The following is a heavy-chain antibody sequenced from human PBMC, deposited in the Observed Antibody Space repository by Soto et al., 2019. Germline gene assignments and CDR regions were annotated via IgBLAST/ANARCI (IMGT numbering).Heavy chain of an antibody. J-gene: IGHJ6*03. D-gene: IGHD2-21*01. V-gene: IGHV3-7*01. CDR2: IKQDESEK. CDR1: GFTFSSYW. CDR3: AREVVFYSQYYYYYYMDV. Sequence: GGSLRLSCAASGFTFSSYWMSWVRQAPGKGLEWVANIKQDESEKYYVDSVKGRFTISRDNAKNTLYLKMNSLRAEDTAVYFCAREVVFYSQYYYYYYMDVWGKGTTVTVSS.